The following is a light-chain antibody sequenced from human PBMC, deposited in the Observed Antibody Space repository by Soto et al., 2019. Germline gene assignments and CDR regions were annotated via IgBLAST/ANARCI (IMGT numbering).Light chain of an antibody. CDR1: QSVSSN. J-gene: IGKJ4*01. Sequence: EIVMTQSPATLSVSPGERATLSCRASQSVSSNLAWYQQKPGQAPRLLIYGASTRATGIPARFSGSGSGTEFTLTISSLQSEDFAVYYCQQYYNWPPQTFGGGTKVEIK. CDR3: QQYYNWPPQT. CDR2: GAS. V-gene: IGKV3-15*01.